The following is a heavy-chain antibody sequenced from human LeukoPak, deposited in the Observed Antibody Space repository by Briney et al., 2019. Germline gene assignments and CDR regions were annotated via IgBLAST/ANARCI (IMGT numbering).Heavy chain of an antibody. V-gene: IGHV4-39*07. J-gene: IGHJ4*02. CDR2: IHYGGST. D-gene: IGHD2-15*01. CDR1: GGSISSYY. Sequence: SETLSLTCTVSGGSISSYYWGWIRQPPGKGLEWIGSIHYGGSTYYNPSLKSRVTISVDTSKNQFSLKLSSVTAADTAVYYCARVGCSGGSCHVDYWGQGTLVTVSS. CDR3: ARVGCSGGSCHVDY.